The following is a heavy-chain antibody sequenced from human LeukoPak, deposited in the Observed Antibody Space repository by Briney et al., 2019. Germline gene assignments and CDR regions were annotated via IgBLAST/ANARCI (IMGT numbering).Heavy chain of an antibody. D-gene: IGHD3-9*01. CDR2: IKQDGSEN. Sequence: GGSLRLSCEASGFTFGDYWMTWVRQAPGKGLEGVANIKQDGSENHYVDSVKGRFTISRDNAKNSLYLQMNSLRAEDTAVYYCATYWRHFDWLLSDIWGLGTMVTVPS. CDR3: ATYWRHFDWLLSDI. CDR1: GFTFGDYW. V-gene: IGHV3-7*05. J-gene: IGHJ3*02.